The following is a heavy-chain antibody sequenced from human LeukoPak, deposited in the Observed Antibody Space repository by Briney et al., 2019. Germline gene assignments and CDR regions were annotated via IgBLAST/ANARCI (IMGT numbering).Heavy chain of an antibody. CDR2: INAGNGNT. Sequence: VASVKVSCKASGYTFTSYAMHWVRQAPGQRLEWMGWINAGNGNTKYSQKFQGRVTITRDTSASTAYMELSSLRSEDTAVYYCARAVAGKNWFDPWGQGTLVTVSS. D-gene: IGHD6-19*01. CDR1: GYTFTSYA. J-gene: IGHJ5*02. CDR3: ARAVAGKNWFDP. V-gene: IGHV1-3*01.